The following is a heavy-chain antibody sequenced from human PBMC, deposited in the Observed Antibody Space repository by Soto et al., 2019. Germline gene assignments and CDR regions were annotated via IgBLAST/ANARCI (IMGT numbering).Heavy chain of an antibody. Sequence: EVQLVESGGDLVQPGRSLRLSCAASGFTFDDYAMHWVRQVPGKGLQWVSGLSWNGVTIGYAASVKGRFTISRDNAKKSLYLQMNGLRPDDTALYYCAASRAYDSSDYSGFHYGMVGWGLGTTVAGSS. CDR1: GFTFDDYA. V-gene: IGHV3-9*01. D-gene: IGHD3-22*01. J-gene: IGHJ6*02. CDR3: AASRAYDSSDYSGFHYGMVG. CDR2: LSWNGVTI.